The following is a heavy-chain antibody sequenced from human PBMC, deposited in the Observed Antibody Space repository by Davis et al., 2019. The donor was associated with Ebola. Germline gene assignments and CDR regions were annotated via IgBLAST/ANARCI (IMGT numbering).Heavy chain of an antibody. D-gene: IGHD2-15*01. J-gene: IGHJ6*03. CDR2: IYHSGST. CDR3: ARGQTDIVVVVAALPYYYYYMDV. Sequence: PSETLSLTCTVSGYSISSGYYWGWIRQPPGKGLEWIGSIYHSGSTYYNPSLKSRVTISVDTSKNQFSLKLSSVTAADTAVYYCARGQTDIVVVVAALPYYYYYMDVWGKGTTVTVSS. CDR1: GYSISSGYY. V-gene: IGHV4-38-2*02.